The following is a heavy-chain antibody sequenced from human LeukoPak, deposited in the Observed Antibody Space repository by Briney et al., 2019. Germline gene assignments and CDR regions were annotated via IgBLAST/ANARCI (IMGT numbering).Heavy chain of an antibody. D-gene: IGHD3-10*01. J-gene: IGHJ4*02. CDR1: GYTFTGYY. Sequence: ASVKVSFKASGYTFTGYYMHWVRQAPGQGLEWMGWINPNSGGTNYAQKFQGRVTMTRDTSISTAYMELSRLRSDDTAVYYCARVRAPRGITMVRGVITPLDYWGQGTLVTVSS. V-gene: IGHV1-2*02. CDR3: ARVRAPRGITMVRGVITPLDY. CDR2: INPNSGGT.